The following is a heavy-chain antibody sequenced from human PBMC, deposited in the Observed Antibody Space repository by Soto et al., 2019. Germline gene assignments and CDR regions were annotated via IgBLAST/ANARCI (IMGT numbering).Heavy chain of an antibody. CDR3: ARDSIMYCSSTSCYSGVDY. Sequence: PGGSLRLSCAASGFTFSSYSMNWVRQAPGKGLEWVSSISSSSSYIYYADSVKGRFTISRDNAKNSLYLQMNSLRAEDTAVYYCARDSIMYCSSTSCYSGVDYWGQGTLVTVSS. V-gene: IGHV3-21*01. D-gene: IGHD2-2*01. CDR2: ISSSSSYI. CDR1: GFTFSSYS. J-gene: IGHJ4*02.